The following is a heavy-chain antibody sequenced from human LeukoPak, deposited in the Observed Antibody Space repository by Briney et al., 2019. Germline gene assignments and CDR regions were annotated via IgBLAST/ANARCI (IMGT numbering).Heavy chain of an antibody. CDR2: ISSSGTTV. J-gene: IGHJ4*02. D-gene: IGHD3-10*01. Sequence: PGGSLRLSCAASGFTFSTFELNWVSQAPGKGLEWVSYISSSGTTVYYADSVKGRFTISRDNAKSALYLQMNSLRAEDTAVYYCAGGFGSYSPDYWGQGTLVTVSS. V-gene: IGHV3-48*03. CDR3: AGGFGSYSPDY. CDR1: GFTFSTFE.